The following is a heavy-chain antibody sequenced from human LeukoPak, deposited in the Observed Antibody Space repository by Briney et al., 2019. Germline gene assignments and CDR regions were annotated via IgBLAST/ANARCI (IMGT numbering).Heavy chain of an antibody. D-gene: IGHD3-10*01. CDR2: INTNTGNP. V-gene: IGHV7-4-1*02. J-gene: IGHJ4*02. CDR3: ARDRVLLWFGESYYFDY. Sequence: ASVRVSCTASGYTFTSYAMNWVRQAPGQGLEWMGWINTNTGNPTYAQGFTGRFVFSLDTSVSTAYLQISSLKAEDTAVYYCARDRVLLWFGESYYFDYWGQGTLVTVSS. CDR1: GYTFTSYA.